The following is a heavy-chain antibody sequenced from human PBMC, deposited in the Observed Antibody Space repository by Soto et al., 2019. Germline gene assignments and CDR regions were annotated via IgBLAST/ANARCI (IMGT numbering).Heavy chain of an antibody. V-gene: IGHV4-31*11. CDR3: ATSPPGDNDAFDV. CDR2: ISYFGDT. Sequence: QVQLQETSPGLVKPSQTLSLTCGVSGKSIRSAGYYWTWIRQRPGKGLEWIGHISYFGDTHYSPSLTSRVTISLDPSKNQFSLELTSVKAADTAVYYCATSPPGDNDAFDVWGQGTLVSVSS. D-gene: IGHD4-17*01. CDR1: GKSIRSAGYY. J-gene: IGHJ3*01.